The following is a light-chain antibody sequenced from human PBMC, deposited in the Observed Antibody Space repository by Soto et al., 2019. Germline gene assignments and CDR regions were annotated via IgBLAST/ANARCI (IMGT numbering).Light chain of an antibody. J-gene: IGKJ2*01. Sequence: EVVLTQSPGTLSLSPGERATLSCRASQAVISTYLAWYQQKPGQAPRLLIYGGSGRATGIPDRFSGSGSGTDFTLTISRLEPEDFAVYYCQLYGNSMYTFGQVTKLEIK. CDR2: GGS. CDR3: QLYGNSMYT. V-gene: IGKV3-20*01. CDR1: QAVISTY.